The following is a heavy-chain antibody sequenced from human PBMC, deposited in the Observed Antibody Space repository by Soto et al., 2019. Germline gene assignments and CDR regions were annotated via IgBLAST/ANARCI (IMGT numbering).Heavy chain of an antibody. CDR3: AKDGEQLAYYYYGMDV. V-gene: IGHV3-30*18. D-gene: IGHD6-6*01. CDR1: GFTFSSYG. CDR2: ISYDGSNK. J-gene: IGHJ6*02. Sequence: GGSLRLSCAASGFTFSSYGMHWVRQAPGKGLEWVAVISYDGSNKYYADSVKGRFTISRDNSKNTLYLQMNSLRAEDTAVYYCAKDGEQLAYYYYGMDVWGQGTTVTVSS.